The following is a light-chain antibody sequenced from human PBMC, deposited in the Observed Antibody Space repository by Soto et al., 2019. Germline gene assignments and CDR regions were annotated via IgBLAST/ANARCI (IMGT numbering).Light chain of an antibody. V-gene: IGLV2-14*01. CDR2: EVS. CDR3: SSYTSSSTLV. CDR1: SSDLGSYDY. Sequence: QSALTQPASVSGSPGQSITISCTGTSSDLGSYDYVSWYKEHPGKAPKLLIYEVSNRPSGVSNRFSGSKSGYTASLTISGLQADDEADYYCSSYTSSSTLVFGGGTKVTVL. J-gene: IGLJ2*01.